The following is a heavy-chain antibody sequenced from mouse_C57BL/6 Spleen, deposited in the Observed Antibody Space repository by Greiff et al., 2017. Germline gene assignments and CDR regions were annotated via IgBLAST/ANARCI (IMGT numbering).Heavy chain of an antibody. CDR3: ARSLDYGSSRFAY. J-gene: IGHJ3*01. CDR2: IDPEDGET. Sequence: VQLKESGAELVKPGASVKLSCTASGFNIKDYYMHWVKQRPEQGLEWIGRIDPEDGETKYTPKFQGKATITADTSSNTAYLQLSSLTSEDTAVYYCARSLDYGSSRFAYWGQGTLVTVSA. V-gene: IGHV14-2*01. D-gene: IGHD1-1*01. CDR1: GFNIKDYY.